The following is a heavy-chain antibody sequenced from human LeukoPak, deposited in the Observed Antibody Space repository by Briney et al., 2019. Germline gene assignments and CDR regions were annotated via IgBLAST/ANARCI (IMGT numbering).Heavy chain of an antibody. J-gene: IGHJ6*03. CDR3: ARRAVGNSYYYYMDV. Sequence: ASVKVSCKASGYTFTSYDITWVRQVTGQGLGWMGWMNPNSGNTDYAQKFQGRVTITRNTSNSTAYMELSSLRSEDTAVYYCARRAVGNSYYYYMDVWGKGTTVTVSS. CDR1: GYTFTSYD. D-gene: IGHD6-19*01. CDR2: MNPNSGNT. V-gene: IGHV1-8*03.